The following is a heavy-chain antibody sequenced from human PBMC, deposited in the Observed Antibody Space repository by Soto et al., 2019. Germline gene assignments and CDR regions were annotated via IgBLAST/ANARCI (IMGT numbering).Heavy chain of an antibody. Sequence: PSETLSLSCTVSGCSISSYYWSWIRQPPGKGLEWIGYIYYSGSTNYNPSLKSRVTISVDTSKNQFSLKLSSVTAADTAVYYCGRLTIAAADAGARETRVTVSS. V-gene: IGHV4-59*01. CDR3: GRLTIAAADA. D-gene: IGHD6-13*01. J-gene: IGHJ5*02. CDR2: IYYSGST. CDR1: GCSISSYY.